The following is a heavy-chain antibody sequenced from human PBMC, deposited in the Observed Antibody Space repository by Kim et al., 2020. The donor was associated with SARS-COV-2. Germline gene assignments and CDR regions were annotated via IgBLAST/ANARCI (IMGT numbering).Heavy chain of an antibody. CDR2: INPNSGGT. Sequence: ASVKVSCKASGYTFTGYYMHWVRQAPGQGLEWMGWINPNSGGTNYAQKFQGWVTMTRDTSISTAYMELSRLRSDDTAVYYCARGITMVRGVILEWFAFDIWGQGTMVTVSS. J-gene: IGHJ3*02. CDR3: ARGITMVRGVILEWFAFDI. D-gene: IGHD3-10*01. V-gene: IGHV1-2*04. CDR1: GYTFTGYY.